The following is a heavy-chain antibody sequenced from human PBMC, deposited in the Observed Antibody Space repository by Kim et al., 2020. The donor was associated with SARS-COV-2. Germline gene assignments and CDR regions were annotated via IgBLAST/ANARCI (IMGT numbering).Heavy chain of an antibody. J-gene: IGHJ6*02. V-gene: IGHV3-11*04. Sequence: ADSGRGRFTISRENAKNSLYLQMTSLRAEDTAVYYCARGRKLLVYYYGMDVWGQGTTVTVSS. D-gene: IGHD1-26*01. CDR3: ARGRKLLVYYYGMDV.